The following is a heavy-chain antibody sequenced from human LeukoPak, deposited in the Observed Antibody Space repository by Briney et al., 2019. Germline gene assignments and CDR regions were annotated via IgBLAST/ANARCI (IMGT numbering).Heavy chain of an antibody. D-gene: IGHD1-26*01. CDR2: IYHSGST. V-gene: IGHV4-4*02. J-gene: IGHJ4*02. CDR3: ARVVRSRFDY. Sequence: SETLSLTCAVSGGSISSSNWWSWVRQSPGKGLEWIGEIYHSGSTNYNPSLRSRVSISIDKSKNQFSLKLSSVTAADTAVYYCARVVRSRFDYWGQGTLVTVSS. CDR1: GGSISSSNW.